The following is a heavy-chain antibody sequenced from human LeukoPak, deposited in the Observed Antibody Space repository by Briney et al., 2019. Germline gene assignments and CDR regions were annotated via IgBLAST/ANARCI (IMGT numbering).Heavy chain of an antibody. CDR1: GGSISSSSHY. CDR2: IYYSGST. V-gene: IGHV4-39*07. D-gene: IGHD2-15*01. J-gene: IGHJ6*03. Sequence: SETLSLTCTVSGGSISSSSHYWGWIRQPPGKGLEWIGSIYYSGSTYYNPSLKSRVTISVDTSKNQFSLKLSSVTAADTAVYYCARGYCSGGSCYSYYYYNYMDVWGKGTTVTVSS. CDR3: ARGYCSGGSCYSYYYYNYMDV.